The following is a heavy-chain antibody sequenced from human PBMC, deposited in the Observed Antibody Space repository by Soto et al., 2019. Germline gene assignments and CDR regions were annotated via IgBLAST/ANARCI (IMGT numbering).Heavy chain of an antibody. V-gene: IGHV3-30*18. Sequence: QVQLVESGGGVVQPGRSLRLSCAASGFTFSTYGMHWVRQAPGKGLEWVAVLSYDGSNKYYEDSVKGRFTISRDNSKSTLYLQMNSLRAEDTAVYYCAKDRGALEYSRSSYYYYYGLDVWGQGTTDTVSS. J-gene: IGHJ6*02. CDR3: AKDRGALEYSRSSYYYYYGLDV. D-gene: IGHD6-6*01. CDR1: GFTFSTYG. CDR2: LSYDGSNK.